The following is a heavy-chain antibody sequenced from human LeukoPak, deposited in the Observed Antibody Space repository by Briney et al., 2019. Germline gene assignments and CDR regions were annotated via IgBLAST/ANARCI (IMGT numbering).Heavy chain of an antibody. Sequence: GASVKVSCKASGGTFSSYAISWVRQAPGQGLEWMGRIIPILGITNYAQKFQGRVTITADKSASTAYMELSSLRSEDTAVYYCARDQHCSGGSCYSGRNAFDIWGQGTMVTVSS. CDR1: GGTFSSYA. D-gene: IGHD2-15*01. J-gene: IGHJ3*02. CDR2: IIPILGIT. V-gene: IGHV1-69*04. CDR3: ARDQHCSGGSCYSGRNAFDI.